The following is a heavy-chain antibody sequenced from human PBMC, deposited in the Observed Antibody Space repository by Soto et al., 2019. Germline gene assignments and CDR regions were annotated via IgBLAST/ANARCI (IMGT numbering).Heavy chain of an antibody. CDR1: GGSISSGDYY. D-gene: IGHD2-2*02. Sequence: SETLSLTCTVSGGSISSGDYYWSWIRQPPGKGLEWIGDIYYSGSTYYNPSLKSRVTISVDTSKNQFSLKLSSVTAADTAVYYCARLACSSTRCFTYFDYWGQGALVTVSS. V-gene: IGHV4-30-4*01. J-gene: IGHJ4*02. CDR3: ARLACSSTRCFTYFDY. CDR2: IYYSGST.